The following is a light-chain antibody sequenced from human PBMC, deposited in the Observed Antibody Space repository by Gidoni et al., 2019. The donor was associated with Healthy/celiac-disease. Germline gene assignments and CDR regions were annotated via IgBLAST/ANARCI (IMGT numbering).Light chain of an antibody. Sequence: QSALTQPASVSGSPGQSITISCTGTSSDVGGYNYVSWYQQHPGKAPKLMIYDVSKRPSGVSNRFSGPKSGNTASLTISGLQAEDEADYYCSSYTSSSTPWVFGGGTKLTVL. J-gene: IGLJ3*02. CDR3: SSYTSSSTPWV. CDR2: DVS. CDR1: SSDVGGYNY. V-gene: IGLV2-14*01.